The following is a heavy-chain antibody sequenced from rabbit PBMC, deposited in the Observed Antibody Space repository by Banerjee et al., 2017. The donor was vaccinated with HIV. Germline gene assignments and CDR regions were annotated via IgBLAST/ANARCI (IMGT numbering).Heavy chain of an antibody. J-gene: IGHJ6*01. D-gene: IGHD4-2*01. CDR2: IYGDSSGTT. CDR3: ARDANYAAYGFTRLDL. V-gene: IGHV1S40*01. CDR1: GSDISSYS. Sequence: QSLEESGGDLVKPGASLTLTCTASGSDISSYSMGWVRQAPGKGLEWIACIYGDSSGTTYYASWAKGRFTISKTSSTTVTLQMTSLTDADTATYFCARDANYAAYGFTRLDLWGPGTLVTVS.